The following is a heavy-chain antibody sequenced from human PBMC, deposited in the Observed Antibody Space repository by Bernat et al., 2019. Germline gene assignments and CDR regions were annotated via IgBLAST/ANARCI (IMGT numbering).Heavy chain of an antibody. CDR3: ARVPRGCSGGSCYSSPDYYGMDV. CDR2: IIPIFGTA. J-gene: IGHJ6*02. CDR1: GGTFSSYA. D-gene: IGHD2-15*01. Sequence: QVQLVQSGAEVKKPGSSVKVSCKASGGTFSSYAISWVRQAPGQGLEWMGGIIPIFGTANYAQRFQGRVTITADEATSTAYMELGSLRSEDTAVYYCARVPRGCSGGSCYSSPDYYGMDVWGQGTTVTVSS. V-gene: IGHV1-69*01.